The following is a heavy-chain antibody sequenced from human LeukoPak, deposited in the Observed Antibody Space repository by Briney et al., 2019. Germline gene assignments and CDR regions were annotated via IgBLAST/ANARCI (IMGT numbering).Heavy chain of an antibody. Sequence: SETLSLTCAVSGGSIGSIEWFSWVRQTPGKGLEWIGEINHSGSTSYNPSLKSRVTISVDTSKNQFSLKLRSVTAADTAVYYCARGRNRAITMVRGVIKRGDYMDVWGKGTSVTVSS. CDR2: INHSGST. V-gene: IGHV4-4*02. CDR3: ARGRNRAITMVRGVIKRGDYMDV. CDR1: GGSIGSIEW. D-gene: IGHD3-10*01. J-gene: IGHJ6*03.